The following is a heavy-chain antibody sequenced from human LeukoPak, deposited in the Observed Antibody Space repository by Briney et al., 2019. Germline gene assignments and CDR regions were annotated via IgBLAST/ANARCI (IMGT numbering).Heavy chain of an antibody. V-gene: IGHV1-69*05. CDR3: ARTVTSLPYYYYYMDV. CDR2: IIPIFGTA. D-gene: IGHD4-17*01. J-gene: IGHJ6*03. CDR1: GGTFSSYA. Sequence: GSSVKVSCKASGGTFSSYAISWVRQASGQGLEWMGGIIPIFGTANYAQKFQGRVTITTDESTSTAYMELSSLRSEDTAVYYCARTVTSLPYYYYYMDVWGKGTTVTVSS.